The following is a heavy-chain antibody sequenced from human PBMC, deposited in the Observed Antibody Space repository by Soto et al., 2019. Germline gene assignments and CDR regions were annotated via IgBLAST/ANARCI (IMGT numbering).Heavy chain of an antibody. Sequence: QITLTESGPTRVKPTQTLTLTCTFSGLSLTTRPAGVGWVRQPPGKAPEWLGFIYWDDDKRYSPSLKSRLTITKDTSTNQVVLTMTNMDPVDTATYYCAHRRDYSGSWNEGTFDYWGQGTPVTVSS. J-gene: IGHJ4*02. V-gene: IGHV2-5*02. CDR3: AHRRDYSGSWNEGTFDY. CDR2: IYWDDDK. CDR1: GLSLTTRPAG. D-gene: IGHD3-22*01.